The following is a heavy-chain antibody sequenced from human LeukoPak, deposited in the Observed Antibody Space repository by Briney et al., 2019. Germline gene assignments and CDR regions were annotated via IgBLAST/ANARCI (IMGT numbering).Heavy chain of an antibody. J-gene: IGHJ4*02. V-gene: IGHV1-69*05. D-gene: IGHD6-19*01. CDR1: GGTFSSYA. CDR3: ASQSEGAVAGYYFDY. Sequence: SVKVSCKASGGTFSSYAISWVRQAPGQGLEWMGRIIPIFGTANYGQKFQGRVTITTDESTSTAYMELSSLRSEDTAVYYCASQSEGAVAGYYFDYWGQGTLVTVSS. CDR2: IIPIFGTA.